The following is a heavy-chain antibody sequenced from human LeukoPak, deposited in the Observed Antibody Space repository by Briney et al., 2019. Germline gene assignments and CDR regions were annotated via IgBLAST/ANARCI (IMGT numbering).Heavy chain of an antibody. D-gene: IGHD6-19*01. Sequence: GGSLILSCSASGFTFSSYAMHWVRQAPGKGLEYVSSISSNGGNTYYADSVKGRFTISRDNSKNTLYIQMNSLRAEDTAVYYCVKALSGWYPRKLFDYWGQGTLVTVSS. CDR2: ISSNGGNT. V-gene: IGHV3-64*05. J-gene: IGHJ4*02. CDR3: VKALSGWYPRKLFDY. CDR1: GFTFSSYA.